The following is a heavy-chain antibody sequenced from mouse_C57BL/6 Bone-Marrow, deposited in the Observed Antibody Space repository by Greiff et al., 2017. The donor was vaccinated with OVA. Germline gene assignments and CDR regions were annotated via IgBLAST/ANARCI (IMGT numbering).Heavy chain of an antibody. V-gene: IGHV5-4*03. CDR1: GFTFSSYA. J-gene: IGHJ3*01. Sequence: EVKLMESGGGLVKPGGSLKLSCAASGFTFSSYAMSWVRQTPEKRLEWVATISDGGSYTYYPDNVKGRFTISRDNAKNNLYLQMSHLKSEDTAMYYCARADYYGSSWFAYWGQGTLVTVSA. D-gene: IGHD1-1*01. CDR3: ARADYYGSSWFAY. CDR2: ISDGGSYT.